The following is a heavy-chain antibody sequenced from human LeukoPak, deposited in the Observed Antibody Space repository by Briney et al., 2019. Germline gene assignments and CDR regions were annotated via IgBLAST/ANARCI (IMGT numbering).Heavy chain of an antibody. Sequence: ASVKVSCKASAYTFTSYGISWVRQSPGQGLEWMGWISAYNGNTNYAQKLQGRVTMTTDTSTSTAYMELRSLRSDDTAVYYCARAVDIAVVPAVIPAFDILGQGTMVTVSS. CDR3: ARAVDIAVVPAVIPAFDI. D-gene: IGHD2-2*02. J-gene: IGHJ3*02. CDR1: AYTFTSYG. V-gene: IGHV1-18*01. CDR2: ISAYNGNT.